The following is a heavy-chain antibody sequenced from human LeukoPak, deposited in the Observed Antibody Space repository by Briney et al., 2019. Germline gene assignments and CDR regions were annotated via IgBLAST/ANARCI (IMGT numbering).Heavy chain of an antibody. D-gene: IGHD3-3*01. Sequence: SETLSLTCTVSGYSISSGYYRGWIRQPPGKGLEWIGSIYHSGSTYYNPSLKSRVTISVDTSKNQFSLKLSSVTAADTAVYYCARSYYDFWSGYSGYYYMDVWGKGTTVTVSS. CDR2: IYHSGST. CDR1: GYSISSGYY. V-gene: IGHV4-38-2*02. CDR3: ARSYYDFWSGYSGYYYMDV. J-gene: IGHJ6*03.